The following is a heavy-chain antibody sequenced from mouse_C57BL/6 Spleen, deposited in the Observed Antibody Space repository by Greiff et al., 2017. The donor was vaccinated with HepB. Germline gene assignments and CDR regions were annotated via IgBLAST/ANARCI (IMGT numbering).Heavy chain of an antibody. CDR3: ARGDGWDIFAY. CDR2: ISYDGSN. D-gene: IGHD4-1*01. V-gene: IGHV3-6*01. Sequence: EVKLQESGPGLVKPSQSLSLTCSVTGYSITSGYYWNWIRQFPGNKLEWMGYISYDGSNNYNPSLKNRISITRDTSKNQFFLKLNSVTTEDTATYYCARGDGWDIFAYWGQGTLVTVSA. CDR1: GYSITSGYY. J-gene: IGHJ3*01.